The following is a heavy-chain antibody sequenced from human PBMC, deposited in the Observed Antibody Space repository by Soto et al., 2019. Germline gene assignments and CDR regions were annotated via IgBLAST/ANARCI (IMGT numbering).Heavy chain of an antibody. CDR3: AVHLGQNYYTMDV. CDR1: GFTFSNFV. J-gene: IGHJ6*02. CDR2: ITGSGGRA. Sequence: EVQLLESGGGWVQPGGSLRLSCAASGFTFSNFVMSWVRHIPGKGLHWVSGITGSGGRAYYADSVKGRFTISRDNSRNTLYLQMSRLGAEDTAMYHCAVHLGQNYYTMDVWGQGTTVTVSS. V-gene: IGHV3-23*01.